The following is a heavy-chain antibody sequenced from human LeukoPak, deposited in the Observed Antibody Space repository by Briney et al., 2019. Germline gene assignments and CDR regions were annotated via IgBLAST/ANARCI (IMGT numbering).Heavy chain of an antibody. Sequence: PGGSLRLSCAASGFPFSSYEMNWVRQAPGKGLEWVSYISSSGSAIYYADSVKGRFTISRDNSKNTLYLQMNSLRAEDTAVYYCAKDRPDSYYYDSSGYYFDYWGQGTLVTVSS. J-gene: IGHJ4*02. CDR3: AKDRPDSYYYDSSGYYFDY. V-gene: IGHV3-48*03. D-gene: IGHD3-22*01. CDR1: GFPFSSYE. CDR2: ISSSGSAI.